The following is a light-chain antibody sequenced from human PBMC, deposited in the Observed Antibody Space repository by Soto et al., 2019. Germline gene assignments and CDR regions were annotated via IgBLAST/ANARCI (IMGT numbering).Light chain of an antibody. CDR1: SSDVGGYIY. Sequence: QSALTQPASVSGSPGQSITISCTGTSSDVGGYIYVSWYQQHPGKAPKLIIYDVSNRPSGLSDRFSGSKSGSTASLTISWLQAEDEADYYCSSYTSSSTVVFGGGTKLTVL. V-gene: IGLV2-14*01. J-gene: IGLJ2*01. CDR3: SSYTSSSTVV. CDR2: DVS.